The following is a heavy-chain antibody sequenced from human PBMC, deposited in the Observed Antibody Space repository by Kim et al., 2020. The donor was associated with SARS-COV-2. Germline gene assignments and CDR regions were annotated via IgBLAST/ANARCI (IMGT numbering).Heavy chain of an antibody. D-gene: IGHD3-22*01. CDR1: GGSISSSSYY. V-gene: IGHV4-39*01. CDR2: IYYSGST. J-gene: IGHJ4*02. Sequence: SETLSLTCTVSGGSISSSSYYWGWIRQPPGKGLEWIGNIYYSGSTYYNPSLKSRVTISVDTSKNQFSLKLSSVTAADTAVYYCARHYESRYDSSGYSFDYWGQGTLVTVSS. CDR3: ARHYESRYDSSGYSFDY.